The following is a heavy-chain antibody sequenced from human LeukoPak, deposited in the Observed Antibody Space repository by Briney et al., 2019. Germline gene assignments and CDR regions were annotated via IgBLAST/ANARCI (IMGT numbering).Heavy chain of an antibody. Sequence: PGGSLRLSCAASGFTFSSYSMNWVRQAPGKGLEWVSYISSSSSTIYYADSVKGRFTISRDNAKNSLYLQMNSLRAEDTAVYYCASSHDYSDYGYYYYMDVWGKGTTVTVSS. V-gene: IGHV3-48*01. J-gene: IGHJ6*03. CDR1: GFTFSSYS. CDR2: ISSSSSTI. D-gene: IGHD4-11*01. CDR3: ASSHDYSDYGYYYYMDV.